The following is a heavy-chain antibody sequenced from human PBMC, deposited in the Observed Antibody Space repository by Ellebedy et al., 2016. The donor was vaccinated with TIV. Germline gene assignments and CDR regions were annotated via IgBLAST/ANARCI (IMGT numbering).Heavy chain of an antibody. CDR3: AKFDGLAIEAWSFDY. CDR2: ITKTGDEI. Sequence: PGGSLRLSCAASGFIFSDYAMGWVRQPPGKGLEWVSGITKTGDEIFYADSVKGRFTISRDNSKTTVYLHMSTLGAEDTAVYYCAKFDGLAIEAWSFDYWGQGSLVTVSS. D-gene: IGHD6-19*01. CDR1: GFIFSDYA. V-gene: IGHV3-23*01. J-gene: IGHJ4*02.